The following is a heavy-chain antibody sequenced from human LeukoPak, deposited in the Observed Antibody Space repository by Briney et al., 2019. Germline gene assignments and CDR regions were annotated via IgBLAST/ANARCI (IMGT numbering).Heavy chain of an antibody. CDR1: GGSISSYY. CDR2: NYYSGST. D-gene: IGHD3-9*01. V-gene: IGHV4-59*01. J-gene: IGHJ3*02. Sequence: SETLSLTCTVSGGSISSYYWSWIRQPPGKGLEWIGYNYYSGSTNYNPSLKSRVTISVDTSKNQFSLKLSSVTAADTAVYYCARAPPGYYDILTGYYSDAFDIWGQGTMVTVSS. CDR3: ARAPPGYYDILTGYYSDAFDI.